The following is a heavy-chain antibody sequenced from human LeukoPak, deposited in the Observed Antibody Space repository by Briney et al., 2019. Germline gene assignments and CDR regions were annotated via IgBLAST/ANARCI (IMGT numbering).Heavy chain of an antibody. CDR2: FIPIFGAA. Sequence: ASVKVSCKASGGTFSSYAISWVRQAPGQGLEWMGGFIPIFGAANYAQKLQGRVTMTTDTSTSTAYMELRSLRSDDTAVYYCARDRKLLWFGELLRHYYYYYYMDVWGKGITVTVS. CDR1: GGTFSSYA. V-gene: IGHV1-69*05. J-gene: IGHJ6*03. D-gene: IGHD3-10*01. CDR3: ARDRKLLWFGELLRHYYYYYYMDV.